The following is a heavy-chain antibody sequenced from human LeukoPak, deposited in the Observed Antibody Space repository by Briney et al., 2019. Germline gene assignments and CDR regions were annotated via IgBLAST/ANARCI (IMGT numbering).Heavy chain of an antibody. J-gene: IGHJ4*02. Sequence: SETLSLTCAVYGGSFSGYYWSWIRQPPGMGLEWIGEINHSGSTNYNPSLKSRVTISVDTSKNQFSLKLSSVTAADTAVYYCASIPSSKGYFDYWGQGTLVTVSS. CDR3: ASIPSSKGYFDY. CDR1: GGSFSGYY. V-gene: IGHV4-34*01. CDR2: INHSGST.